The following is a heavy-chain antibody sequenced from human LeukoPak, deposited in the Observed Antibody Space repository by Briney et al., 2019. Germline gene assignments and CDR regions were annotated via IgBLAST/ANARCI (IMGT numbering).Heavy chain of an antibody. J-gene: IGHJ4*02. CDR1: GFILSDYS. Sequence: GGSQRLSCAASGFILSDYSMTWVRQAPGKGLEWVSHISSGGSTIYYADSVKGRFTISRDNARSSVYLIMSSLRDEDTAVYYCARGIYFDYWGQGTLSPVSS. CDR3: ARGIYFDY. CDR2: ISSGGSTI. V-gene: IGHV3-48*02.